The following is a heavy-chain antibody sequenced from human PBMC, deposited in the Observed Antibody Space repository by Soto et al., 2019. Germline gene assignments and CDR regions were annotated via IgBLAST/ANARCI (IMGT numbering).Heavy chain of an antibody. D-gene: IGHD3-22*01. CDR2: ISDSGTT. CDR1: GASISTYH. Sequence: QVQLQESGPGLVKPSETLSLTCSVSGASISTYHWSWIRQPPGKGLEWIGYISDSGTTNYNPSVKSRVTISVDTSKNQISLRLSSVTAADPAVYYCARLHHFFDTSGYPAFGIMDVWGQGTTVTVSS. V-gene: IGHV4-59*01. CDR3: ARLHHFFDTSGYPAFGIMDV. J-gene: IGHJ6*02.